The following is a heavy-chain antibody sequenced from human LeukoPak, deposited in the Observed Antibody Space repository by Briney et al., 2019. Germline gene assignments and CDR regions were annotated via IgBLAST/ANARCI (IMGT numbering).Heavy chain of an antibody. CDR2: INHSGST. D-gene: IGHD6-6*01. V-gene: IGHV4-34*01. CDR3: ARGEGSSSWFDP. CDR1: GGSFSGYY. J-gene: IGHJ5*02. Sequence: PSETLSLTCAVYGGSFSGYYWSWIRQPPGKGPEWIGEINHSGSTNYNPSLKSRVTISVDTSKNQFSLKLSSVTAADTAVYYCARGEGSSSWFDPWGQGTLVTVSS.